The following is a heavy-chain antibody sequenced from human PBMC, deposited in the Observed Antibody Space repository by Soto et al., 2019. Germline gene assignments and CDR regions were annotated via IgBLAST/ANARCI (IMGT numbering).Heavy chain of an antibody. CDR1: GYIFVNYG. J-gene: IGHJ6*02. CDR2: IRPYSGNT. D-gene: IGHD3-16*01. V-gene: IGHV1-18*01. Sequence: QVQLVQSGDEVRKPGSSVKVSCKASGYIFVNYGIAWVRQAAGQGLEWMGWIRPYSGNTHYASKVQGRITMTTDTXASPAYTDLGSLTSDDTAVYYCAMVDNYVTPTPQDVWGQGTTVTVYS. CDR3: AMVDNYVTPTPQDV.